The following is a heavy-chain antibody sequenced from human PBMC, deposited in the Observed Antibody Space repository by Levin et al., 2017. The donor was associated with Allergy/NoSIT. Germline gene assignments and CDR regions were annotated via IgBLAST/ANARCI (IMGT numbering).Heavy chain of an antibody. CDR2: FDPENAIT. D-gene: IGHD3-3*01. Sequence: ASVKVSCKVSGYTLTNLAMHWVRQAPGKGLEWTGGFDPENAITVYTQKFQGRVIMTEDTSTDTAYMELSSLTSEDTAVYYCATVYDFPSGLDVWGQGTTVTVSS. CDR1: GYTLTNLA. V-gene: IGHV1-24*01. J-gene: IGHJ6*02. CDR3: ATVYDFPSGLDV.